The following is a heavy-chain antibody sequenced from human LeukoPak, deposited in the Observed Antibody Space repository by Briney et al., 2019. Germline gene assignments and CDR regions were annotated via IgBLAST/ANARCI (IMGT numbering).Heavy chain of an antibody. CDR1: GGSISSYY. D-gene: IGHD6-6*01. CDR3: ARDGVGSSSEIYGMDV. Sequence: SSETLSLTCTVSGGSISSYYWSWIRQPPGKGLEWIGYIYYSGSTNYNPSLKSRVTISVDTSKNQFSLKLSSVTAADTAVYYCARDGVGSSSEIYGMDVWGQGTTVTVSS. V-gene: IGHV4-59*01. J-gene: IGHJ6*02. CDR2: IYYSGST.